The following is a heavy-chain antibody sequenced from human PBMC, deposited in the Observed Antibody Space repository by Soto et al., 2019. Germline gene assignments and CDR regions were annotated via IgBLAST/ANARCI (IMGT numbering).Heavy chain of an antibody. Sequence: ASVKVSCKASGYTFTSYYMHWVRQAPGQGLEWMGIINPSGGSTSYAQKFQGRVTMTRDTSTSTVYMELSSLRSEDTAVYYCAKVPWDYGGAFDIWGQGTMVTVSS. V-gene: IGHV1-46*01. J-gene: IGHJ3*02. D-gene: IGHD4-17*01. CDR3: AKVPWDYGGAFDI. CDR1: GYTFTSYY. CDR2: INPSGGST.